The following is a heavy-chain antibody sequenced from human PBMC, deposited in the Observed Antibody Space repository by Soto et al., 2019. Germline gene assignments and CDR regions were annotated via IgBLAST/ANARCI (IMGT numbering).Heavy chain of an antibody. V-gene: IGHV4-4*07. Sequence: QVQLQESGPGLVKPSETLSLTCSVSGGSISSYYWNWIRQPAGKGLEWIGRSYSSGSTDYNPSLKSRVTMSVDTSKNQFSLRLSSVTAADTAVYYCARGPKYCSGGTCYVTSFDHWGQGTLVTVSS. CDR1: GGSISSYY. CDR3: ARGPKYCSGGTCYVTSFDH. D-gene: IGHD2-15*01. J-gene: IGHJ4*02. CDR2: SYSSGST.